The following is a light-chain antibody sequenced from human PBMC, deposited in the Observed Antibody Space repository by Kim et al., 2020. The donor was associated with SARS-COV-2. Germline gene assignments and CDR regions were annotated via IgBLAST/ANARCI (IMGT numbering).Light chain of an antibody. CDR1: SLRSYY. CDR3: DSRDSSGNHWV. J-gene: IGLJ3*02. V-gene: IGLV3-19*01. CDR2: GKN. Sequence: AWGQTVRITCQGDSLRSYYANWYQQKPGQAPILVICGKNNRPSGIPDRFSGSTSGNTASLTITGAQAEDEADYYCDSRDSSGNHWVFGGGTQLTVL.